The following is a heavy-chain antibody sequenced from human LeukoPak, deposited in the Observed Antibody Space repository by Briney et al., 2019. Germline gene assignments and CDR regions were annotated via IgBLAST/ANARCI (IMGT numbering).Heavy chain of an antibody. Sequence: SQTLSLTCTVSGGSISSGGYYWSWIRQHPGKGLEWIGYIYYSGSTYYNPSLKSRVTISVDTSKNQFSLKLSSVTAADTAVYYCARVASGVGYNWFDPWGQGTLVTVSS. V-gene: IGHV4-31*02. CDR2: IYYSGST. D-gene: IGHD2-15*01. J-gene: IGHJ5*02. CDR1: GGSISSGGYY. CDR3: ARVASGVGYNWFDP.